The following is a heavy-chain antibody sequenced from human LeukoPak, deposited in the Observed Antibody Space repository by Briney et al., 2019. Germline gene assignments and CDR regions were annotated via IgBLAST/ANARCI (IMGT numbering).Heavy chain of an antibody. J-gene: IGHJ4*02. CDR2: ISNRISTI. V-gene: IGHV3-48*02. CDR1: GFTFSRYS. CDR3: ARDLDYYGSGNDY. D-gene: IGHD3-10*01. Sequence: GGSLRLSCAASGFTFSRYSMNWVRQAPGKGLECVSYISNRISTIYYADSVKGRFTISRDNAKNSLYLQMNSLRDEDTAVYYCARDLDYYGSGNDYWGQGTLVTVSS.